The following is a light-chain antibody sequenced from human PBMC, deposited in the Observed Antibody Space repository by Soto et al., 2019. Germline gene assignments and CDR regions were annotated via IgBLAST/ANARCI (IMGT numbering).Light chain of an antibody. V-gene: IGKV3-11*01. CDR3: QQRSNWPPLYT. J-gene: IGKJ2*01. CDR2: DAS. Sequence: EIVLTQSPATLSLSPGERATLSCRASQSVSSYLAWYQQKPGQAPRLLIYDASNRASGIPARFSGSGSGTDFSRTISSLEPEDVAVCYCQQRSNWPPLYTFGQGTKLEIK. CDR1: QSVSSY.